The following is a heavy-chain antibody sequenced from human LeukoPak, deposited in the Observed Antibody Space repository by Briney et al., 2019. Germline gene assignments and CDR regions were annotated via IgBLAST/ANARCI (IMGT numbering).Heavy chain of an antibody. Sequence: GASVKVSCKASGYTFTSYDINWVRQATGQGLEWMGWMNPNSGNTGYAQKFQGRVTMTTDTSTSTAYMELRSLRSDDTAVYYCARAIRGSGSYWYFDYWGQGTLVTVSS. CDR3: ARAIRGSGSYWYFDY. J-gene: IGHJ4*02. V-gene: IGHV1-8*01. CDR1: GYTFTSYD. CDR2: MNPNSGNT. D-gene: IGHD3-10*01.